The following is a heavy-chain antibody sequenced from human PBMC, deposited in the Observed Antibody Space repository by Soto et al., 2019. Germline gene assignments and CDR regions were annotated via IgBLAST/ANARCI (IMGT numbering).Heavy chain of an antibody. CDR1: GYSFTSYW. D-gene: IGHD6-13*01. J-gene: IGHJ4*02. Sequence: GESLPISCKVSGYSFTSYWIIWVRQMPGKGLEWMGRIDPSDSYTNYSPSFQGHVTISADKSISTAYLQWSSLKASDTAMYYCASLNQTSSWYVFDYWGQGTLVTVSS. CDR2: IDPSDSYT. CDR3: ASLNQTSSWYVFDY. V-gene: IGHV5-10-1*01.